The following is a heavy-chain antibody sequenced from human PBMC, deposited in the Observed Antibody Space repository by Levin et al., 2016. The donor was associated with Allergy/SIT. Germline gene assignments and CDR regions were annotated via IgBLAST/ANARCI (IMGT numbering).Heavy chain of an antibody. V-gene: IGHV3-21*01. CDR3: ARRPCSSTSCALGMDV. Sequence: GESLKISCAASGFTFSSYSMNWVRQAPGKGLEWVSSISSSSSYIYYADSVKGRFTISRDNAKNSLYLQMNSLRAEDTAVYYCARRPCSSTSCALGMDVWGQGTTGHRLL. CDR1: GFTFSSYS. D-gene: IGHD2-2*01. CDR2: ISSSSSYI. J-gene: IGHJ6*02.